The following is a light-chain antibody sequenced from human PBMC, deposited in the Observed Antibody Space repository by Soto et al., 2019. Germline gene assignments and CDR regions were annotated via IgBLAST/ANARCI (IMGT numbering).Light chain of an antibody. V-gene: IGLV1-51*02. J-gene: IGLJ3*02. CDR1: SSNIGSDF. CDR2: ENN. CDR3: AAWDTSLSGGV. Sequence: QSVLTQPPSVSAAPGQKVTISCSGSSSNIGSDFVSWYQQLPGTAPQLLIYENNKRPSGSPDRFSGSKSATSATLGITGLQTGDEADYYCAAWDTSLSGGVFGGGTNLTVL.